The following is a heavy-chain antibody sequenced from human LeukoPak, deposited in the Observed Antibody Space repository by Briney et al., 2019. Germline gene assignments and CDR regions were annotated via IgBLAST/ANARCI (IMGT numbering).Heavy chain of an antibody. V-gene: IGHV1-69*13. CDR3: AREGDYETPNWFDP. D-gene: IGHD4-17*01. CDR2: IIPIFGTA. J-gene: IGHJ5*02. CDR1: GGTFSSYA. Sequence: GASVKVSCKASGGTFSSYAISWVRQAPGQGLEWMGGIIPIFGTANYAQKFQGRVTITADESTSTAYMKLSSLRSEDTAVYYCAREGDYETPNWFDPWGQGTLVTVSS.